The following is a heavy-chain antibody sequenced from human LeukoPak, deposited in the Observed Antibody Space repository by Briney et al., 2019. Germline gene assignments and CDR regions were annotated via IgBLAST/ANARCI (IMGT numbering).Heavy chain of an antibody. J-gene: IGHJ6*02. Sequence: SESLSLTCTVSGGSVSSGSYYWSWIRQPPGKGLEWIGYIYYSGSTNYNPSLKSRVTISVDTSKNQFSLKLSSVTAADTAVYYCARDRTYGDYDVESYYGMDVWGQGTTVTVSS. CDR3: ARDRTYGDYDVESYYGMDV. V-gene: IGHV4-61*01. CDR2: IYYSGST. D-gene: IGHD4-17*01. CDR1: GGSVSSGSYY.